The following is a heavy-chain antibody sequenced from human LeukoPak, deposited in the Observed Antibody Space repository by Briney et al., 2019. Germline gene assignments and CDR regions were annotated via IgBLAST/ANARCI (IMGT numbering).Heavy chain of an antibody. CDR3: ARDLSGSYSY. V-gene: IGHV3-53*01. D-gene: IGHD1-26*01. Sequence: GGSLRLSCAASGFIVSSNYMSWVRQAPGKGLEWVSVIYSGGSTYYADSVKGRFTISRDNSKNTLYLQMNSLRAEDTAVYYCARDLSGSYSYWGQGTLVTVSS. CDR2: IYSGGST. J-gene: IGHJ4*02. CDR1: GFIVSSNY.